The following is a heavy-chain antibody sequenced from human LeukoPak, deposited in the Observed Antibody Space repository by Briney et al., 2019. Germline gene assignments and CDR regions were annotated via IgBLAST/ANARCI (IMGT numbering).Heavy chain of an antibody. D-gene: IGHD4-17*01. CDR2: IYSGGST. CDR3: ARDSVTKIDY. J-gene: IGHJ4*02. V-gene: IGHV3-66*01. CDR1: EFSVGSNY. Sequence: PGGSLRLSCAASEFSVGSNYMTWVRQAPGKGLEWVSLIYSGGSTYYADSVKGRFTISRDNSKNTLYLQMNSLRAEDTAVYYCARDSVTKIDYWGQGTLVTVSS.